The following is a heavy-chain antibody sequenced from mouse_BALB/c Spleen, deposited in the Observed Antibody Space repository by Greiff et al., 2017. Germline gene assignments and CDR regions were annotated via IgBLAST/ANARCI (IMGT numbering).Heavy chain of an antibody. D-gene: IGHD2-1*01. CDR2: INPYNDGT. V-gene: IGHV1-14*01. CDR3: ARDYGNYYYAMDY. Sequence: EVKLMESGPELVKPGASVKMSCKASGYTFTSYVMHWVKQKPGQGLEWIGYINPYNDGTKYNEKFKGKATLTSDKSSSTAYMELSSLTSEDSAVYYCARDYGNYYYAMDYWGQGTSVTVSS. J-gene: IGHJ4*01. CDR1: GYTFTSYV.